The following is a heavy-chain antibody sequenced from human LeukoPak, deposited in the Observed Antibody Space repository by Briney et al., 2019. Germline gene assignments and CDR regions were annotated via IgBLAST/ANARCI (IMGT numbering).Heavy chain of an antibody. CDR2: ISAYNGNT. J-gene: IGHJ5*02. CDR1: GYTFTSYG. V-gene: IGHV1-18*01. CDR3: ARDGFDYSISNWFDP. D-gene: IGHD4-11*01. Sequence: ASVKVSCKPSGYTFTSYGISWVRQAPGQGLEWMGWISAYNGNTNYAQKLQGRVTMTTDTSTSTAYMELRSLRSDDTAVYYCARDGFDYSISNWFDPWGQGTLVTVSS.